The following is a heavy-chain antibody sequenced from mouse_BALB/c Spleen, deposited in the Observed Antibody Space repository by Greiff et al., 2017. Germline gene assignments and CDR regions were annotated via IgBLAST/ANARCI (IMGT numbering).Heavy chain of an antibody. CDR3: TRSGGNYVRAMDY. J-gene: IGHJ4*01. CDR2: ILPGSGST. CDR1: GYTFSSYW. V-gene: IGHV1-9*01. Sequence: VQLQQSGAELMKPGASVKISCKATGYTFSSYWIEWVKQRPGHGLEWIGEILPGSGSTNYNEKFKGKATFTADTSSNTAYMQLSSLTSEDSAVYYCTRSGGNYVRAMDYWGQGTSVTVSS. D-gene: IGHD2-1*01.